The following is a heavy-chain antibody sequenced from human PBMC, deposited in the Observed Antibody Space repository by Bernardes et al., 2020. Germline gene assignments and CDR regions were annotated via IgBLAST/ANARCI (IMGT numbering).Heavy chain of an antibody. D-gene: IGHD3-10*01. CDR1: GFTFSSYS. CDR3: ARDSAMVQGGDWFDP. Sequence: GSLRLSCAASGFTFSSYSMNWVRQAPGKGLEWVSSISSSSSYIYYADSVKGRFTISRDNAKNSLYLQMNSLRAEDTAVYYCARDSAMVQGGDWFDPWGQGTLVTVSS. V-gene: IGHV3-21*01. CDR2: ISSSSSYI. J-gene: IGHJ5*02.